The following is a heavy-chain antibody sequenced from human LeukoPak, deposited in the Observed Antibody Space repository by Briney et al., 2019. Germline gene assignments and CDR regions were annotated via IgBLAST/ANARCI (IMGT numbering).Heavy chain of an antibody. CDR3: ANLVIAAAKGNNY. D-gene: IGHD2-2*01. J-gene: IGHJ4*02. Sequence: PGGSLRLSCAASGFSFSSYAMSWVRQAPGKGLEWVSTISGSGGSTTYADSVKGRFTISRDNPKNTLSLQMNSLRAEDTAVYYCANLVIAAAKGNNYWGQGTLVTVSS. CDR2: ISGSGGST. CDR1: GFSFSSYA. V-gene: IGHV3-23*01.